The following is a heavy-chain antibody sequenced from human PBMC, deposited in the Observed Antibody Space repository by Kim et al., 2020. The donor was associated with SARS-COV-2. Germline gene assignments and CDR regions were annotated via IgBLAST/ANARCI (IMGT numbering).Heavy chain of an antibody. CDR1: GFTFSSYE. D-gene: IGHD2-2*02. V-gene: IGHV3-48*03. J-gene: IGHJ4*02. Sequence: GGSLRLSCAASGFTFSSYEMNWVRQAPGKGLEWVSYISSRGSTIYYADSVKGRFTISRDNAKNSLNLQMNSLRAEDTAVYYCARAEKVYRWYFDYWGQGTLVTVSS. CDR2: ISSRGSTI. CDR3: ARAEKVYRWYFDY.